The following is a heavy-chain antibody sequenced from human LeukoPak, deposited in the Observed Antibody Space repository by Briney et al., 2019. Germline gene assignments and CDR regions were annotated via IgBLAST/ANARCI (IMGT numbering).Heavy chain of an antibody. CDR2: IYTGDTT. D-gene: IGHD6-19*01. CDR1: GFTVSTKY. J-gene: IGHJ4*02. CDR3: ARVGAVAAVDY. V-gene: IGHV3-66*01. Sequence: GESLKISCAASGFTVSTKYMSWVRQAPGKGLEWVSVIYTGDTTYYADSVKGRFTISRDNSKNTLYLQMDGLRVEDTAVYYCARVGAVAAVDYWGQGTLVTVSS.